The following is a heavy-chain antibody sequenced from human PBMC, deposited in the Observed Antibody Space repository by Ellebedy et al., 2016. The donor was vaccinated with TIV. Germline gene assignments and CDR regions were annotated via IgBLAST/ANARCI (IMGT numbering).Heavy chain of an antibody. J-gene: IGHJ3*02. D-gene: IGHD4-17*01. CDR2: INQDGSEK. V-gene: IGHV3-7*01. CDR1: RFTFSSYW. Sequence: GESLKISCAASRFTFSSYWMSWVRQAPGKGLEWVANINQDGSEKYYVDSVWGRFTISRDNAKNSLYLQINSLRAEDTAVYYCATDGSYGDYLSPTHAFVMWGQGTMVTVPS. CDR3: ATDGSYGDYLSPTHAFVM.